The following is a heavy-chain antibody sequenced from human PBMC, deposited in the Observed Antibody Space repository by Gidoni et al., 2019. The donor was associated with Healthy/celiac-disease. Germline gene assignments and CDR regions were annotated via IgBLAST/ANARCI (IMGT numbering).Heavy chain of an antibody. CDR1: GGCISSSSYY. CDR2: IYYSGST. Sequence: QLQLQESGPGLVKPSETLSLTCTVSGGCISSSSYYWGWIRQPPGKGLEWIGSIYYSGSTYYNPSLKSRVTISVDTSKNQFSLKLSSVTAADTAVYYCARQGYYDILTGSSAFDIWGQGTMVTVSS. J-gene: IGHJ3*02. CDR3: ARQGYYDILTGSSAFDI. D-gene: IGHD3-9*01. V-gene: IGHV4-39*01.